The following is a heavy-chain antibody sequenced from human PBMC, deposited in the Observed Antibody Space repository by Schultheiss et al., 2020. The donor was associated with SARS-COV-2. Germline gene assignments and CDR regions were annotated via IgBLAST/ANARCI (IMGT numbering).Heavy chain of an antibody. D-gene: IGHD1-14*01. V-gene: IGHV2-70*18. CDR2: IDWDDDK. CDR1: GGSISSYY. CDR3: ARIPEVYYGMDV. J-gene: IGHJ6*02. Sequence: TLSLTCTVSGGSISSYYWSWIRQPPGKALEWLALIDWDDDKHYSTSLKTRLTISKDTSKNQVVLTMTNMDPVDTATYYCARIPEVYYGMDVWGQGTTVTVSS.